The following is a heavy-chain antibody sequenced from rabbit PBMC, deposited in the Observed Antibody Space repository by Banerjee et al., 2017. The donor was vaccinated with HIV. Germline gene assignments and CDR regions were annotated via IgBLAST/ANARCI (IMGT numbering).Heavy chain of an antibody. D-gene: IGHD4-1*01. CDR1: GFDFSSYG. CDR2: IDLVFGRT. CDR3: VRNSGWGVTYFTL. J-gene: IGHJ4*01. Sequence: QEQLVESGGGLVQPGGSLKLSCKASGFDFSSYGVSWVRQAPGKGLEWIGYIDLVFGRTYYATWVNGRFTISSHNAQNTLYVQLNSLTVADTATYFCVRNSGWGVTYFTLWGQGTLVTVS. V-gene: IGHV1S47*01.